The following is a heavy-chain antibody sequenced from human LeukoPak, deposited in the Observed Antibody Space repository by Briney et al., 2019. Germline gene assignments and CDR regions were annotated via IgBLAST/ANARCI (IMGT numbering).Heavy chain of an antibody. CDR3: AISSIALSGTVDY. CDR1: GFTFSSYI. Sequence: GGSLRLSCAASGFTFSSYIMNWVRQAPGKGPEWVSSISSSSAYIYYADSVKGRFTISRDNAKSSLFLQMNSLRDEDTAVYYCAISSIALSGTVDYWGQGTLVTVSS. V-gene: IGHV3-21*01. J-gene: IGHJ4*02. CDR2: ISSSSAYI. D-gene: IGHD6-19*01.